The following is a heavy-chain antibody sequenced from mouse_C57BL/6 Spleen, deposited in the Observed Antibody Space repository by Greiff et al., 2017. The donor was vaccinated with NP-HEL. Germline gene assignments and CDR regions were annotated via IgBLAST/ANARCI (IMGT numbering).Heavy chain of an antibody. CDR3: TRGEVLRYQAWFAY. CDR1: GYTFTSYW. V-gene: IGHV1-5*01. D-gene: IGHD1-1*01. J-gene: IGHJ3*01. Sequence: EVQLQQSGTVLARPGASVKMSCKTSGYTFTSYWMHWVKQRPGQGLEWIGAIYPGNSDTSYNQKFKGKAKLTAVTSASTAYMELSSLTNEDSAVYYCTRGEVLRYQAWFAYWGQGTLVTVSA. CDR2: IYPGNSDT.